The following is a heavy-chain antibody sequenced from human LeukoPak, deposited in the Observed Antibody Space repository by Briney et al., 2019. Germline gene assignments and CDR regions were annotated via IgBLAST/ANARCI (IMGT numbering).Heavy chain of an antibody. CDR2: TYYGSKWRN. Sequence: SQTLSLTCTISGDSVSSNSASWNWIRQSPSRGLEWLGRTYYGSKWRNDYAVSVKSRITISPDTSKNQFSLQLNSVTPEDTAVYYCARGTGDSCKDWGLGTLVIVSS. D-gene: IGHD3-22*01. CDR1: GDSVSSNSAS. CDR3: ARGTGDSCKD. J-gene: IGHJ4*02. V-gene: IGHV6-1*01.